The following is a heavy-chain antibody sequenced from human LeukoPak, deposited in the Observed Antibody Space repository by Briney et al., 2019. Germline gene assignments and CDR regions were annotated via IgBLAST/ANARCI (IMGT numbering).Heavy chain of an antibody. CDR1: VFTFSTYG. J-gene: IGHJ4*02. V-gene: IGHV3-30*02. CDR2: IPSDGSDN. CDR3: AKGLGDYDDFRLGY. Sequence: GGSLRLSCAASVFTFSTYGFHWVRQAPGKGLEWVAFIPSDGSDNYYANSVKGRFTISRDNSKNTLYLQMNNLRSEDTAVYYCAKGLGDYDDFRLGYWGQGTLVTVSS. D-gene: IGHD4-17*01.